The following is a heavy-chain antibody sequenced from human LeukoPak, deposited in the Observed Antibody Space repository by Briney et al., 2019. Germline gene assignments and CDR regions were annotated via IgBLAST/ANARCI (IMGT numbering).Heavy chain of an antibody. V-gene: IGHV5-51*01. CDR1: GYSFTSYW. CDR2: IYPGDSDT. J-gene: IGHJ4*02. Sequence: ESLKISCKGSGYSFTSYWIGWVRQMPGKGLEWMGIIYPGDSDTRYSPSFQGQVTISAGKSISTAYLQWSSLKASDTAMHYCARVRYYGSGSYYAYYFDYWGQGTLVTVSS. D-gene: IGHD3-10*01. CDR3: ARVRYYGSGSYYAYYFDY.